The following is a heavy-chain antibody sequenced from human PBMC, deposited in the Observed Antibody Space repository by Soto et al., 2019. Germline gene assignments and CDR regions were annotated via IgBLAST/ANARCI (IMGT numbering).Heavy chain of an antibody. Sequence: KPSETLSLTCTVSGGSISSYYWSWIRQPPGKGLEWIGYIYYSGSTNYNPSLKSRVTTSVDTSKNQFSLKLSSVTAADTAVYYCARHNGPLYVGYYYDMDVWGQGTTVTVSS. CDR2: IYYSGST. D-gene: IGHD3-16*01. J-gene: IGHJ6*02. V-gene: IGHV4-59*08. CDR3: ARHNGPLYVGYYYDMDV. CDR1: GGSISSYY.